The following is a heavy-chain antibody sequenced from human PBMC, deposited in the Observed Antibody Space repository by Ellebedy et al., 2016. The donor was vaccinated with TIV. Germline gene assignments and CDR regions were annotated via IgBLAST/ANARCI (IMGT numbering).Heavy chain of an antibody. CDR1: GASVSSGSYY. V-gene: IGHV4-61*01. D-gene: IGHD4-11*01. CDR2: IYYSGST. CDR3: ARTVDYYYYGMDV. Sequence: SETLSLTXTVSGASVSSGSYYWSWIRQPPGKGLEWIGYIYYSGSTNYNPSLKSRVTISVDTSKNQFSLKLSSVTAADTAVYYCARTVDYYYYGMDVWGQGTTVTVSS. J-gene: IGHJ6*02.